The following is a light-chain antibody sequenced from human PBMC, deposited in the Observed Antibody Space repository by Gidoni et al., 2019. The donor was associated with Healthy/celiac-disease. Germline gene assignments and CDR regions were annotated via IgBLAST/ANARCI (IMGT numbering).Light chain of an antibody. CDR3: QQYNSYPA. J-gene: IGKJ1*01. Sequence: DIQMTQSPSTLSASVGDRVTITCRASQSIRSWLAWYQQKPGKAPKLLIYKASSLESGVPSRFSGSGSGTEFTLTISSLQPDDFATYYCQQYNSYPAFGHGTKVEIK. CDR1: QSIRSW. CDR2: KAS. V-gene: IGKV1-5*03.